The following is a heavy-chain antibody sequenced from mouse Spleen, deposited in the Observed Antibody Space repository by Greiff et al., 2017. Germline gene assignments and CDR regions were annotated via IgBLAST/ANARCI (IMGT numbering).Heavy chain of an antibody. V-gene: IGHV1-55*01. Sequence: QVQLQQPGAELVKPGASVKMSCKASGYTFTSYWITWVKQRPGQGLEWIGDFYPGSGSTNYNEKFKSKATLTVDTSSSTAYMQLSSLTSEDSAVYYCASRGSKYSWFAYWGQGTLVTVSA. CDR3: ASRGSKYSWFAY. J-gene: IGHJ3*01. CDR2: FYPGSGST. D-gene: IGHD2-5*01. CDR1: GYTFTSYW.